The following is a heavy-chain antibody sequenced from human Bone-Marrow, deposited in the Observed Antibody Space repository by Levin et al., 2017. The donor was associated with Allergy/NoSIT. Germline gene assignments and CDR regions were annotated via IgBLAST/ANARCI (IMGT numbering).Heavy chain of an antibody. J-gene: IGHJ4*02. Sequence: GGSLRLSCAASGLTFSSYAMSWVRQAPGKGLEWVSTISGSGGNTYYADSVKGRFTISRDTSKNTLYLQVNSLRAEDTALYYCAKDGGRSSTRPGYYFDYWGQGTLVTVSS. D-gene: IGHD2-2*01. CDR1: GLTFSSYA. CDR2: ISGSGGNT. CDR3: AKDGGRSSTRPGYYFDY. V-gene: IGHV3-23*01.